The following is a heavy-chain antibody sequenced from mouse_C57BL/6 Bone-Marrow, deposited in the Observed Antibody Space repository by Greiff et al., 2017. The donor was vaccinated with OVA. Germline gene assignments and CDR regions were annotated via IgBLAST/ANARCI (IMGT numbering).Heavy chain of an antibody. V-gene: IGHV1-69*01. CDR3: TRSPDYDDGAWFAY. CDR2: IDPSDSYN. Sequence: VQLQQPGAELVMPGASVKLSCKASGYTFTSYRMHWVKQRPGQGLEWIGEIDPSDSYNNYNQKFKGKSTLTVDKSSSTAYMQLSSLPSEDSAVYYCTRSPDYDDGAWFAYWGQGTLVTVSA. D-gene: IGHD2-4*01. J-gene: IGHJ3*01. CDR1: GYTFTSYR.